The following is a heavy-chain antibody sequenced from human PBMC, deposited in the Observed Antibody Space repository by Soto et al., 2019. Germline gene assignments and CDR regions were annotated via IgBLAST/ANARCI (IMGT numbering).Heavy chain of an antibody. Sequence: EVQLVESGGGLVQPGRSLRLSCAASGFTFDDYAMHWVRQAPGKGLEWVSGISWNSGSIGYADSVKGRFTISRDNDKNTLHLQMNSLRAEDTALYYCAKDGGGDIPITVGMDGWGQGTTVAVSS. CDR1: GFTFDDYA. CDR2: ISWNSGSI. V-gene: IGHV3-9*01. J-gene: IGHJ6*02. D-gene: IGHD2-21*01. CDR3: AKDGGGDIPITVGMDG.